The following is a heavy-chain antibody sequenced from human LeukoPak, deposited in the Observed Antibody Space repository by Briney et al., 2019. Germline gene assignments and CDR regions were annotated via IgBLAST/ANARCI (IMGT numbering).Heavy chain of an antibody. CDR3: ARTTGGDWGPTHDAFDI. CDR2: TYYRSKWST. J-gene: IGHJ3*02. Sequence: SQTLSLTCAISGDSVSSNSAAWNWIRQSPSRGLEWLGRTYYRSKWSTDYAVSVKSRIIINPDTSKNQFSLQLNSVTPEDTAVYYCARTTGGDWGPTHDAFDIWGQGTMVTVSS. D-gene: IGHD7-27*01. V-gene: IGHV6-1*01. CDR1: GDSVSSNSAA.